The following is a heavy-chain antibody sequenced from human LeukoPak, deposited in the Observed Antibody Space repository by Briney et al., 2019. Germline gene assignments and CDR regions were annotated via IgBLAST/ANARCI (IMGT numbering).Heavy chain of an antibody. CDR1: GWRFTNYW. CDR3: ARALVYTIPYFDY. V-gene: IGHV5-51*01. CDR2: IYPGDSET. D-gene: IGHD2-8*01. Sequence: GESLKISCKGSGWRFTNYWIGWVRQMPGKGLEWMGIIYPGDSETRYSPPFQGQVTVSADKSINTAYLQWSSLKASDIAMYYCARALVYTIPYFDYWGQGTLVTVSS. J-gene: IGHJ4*02.